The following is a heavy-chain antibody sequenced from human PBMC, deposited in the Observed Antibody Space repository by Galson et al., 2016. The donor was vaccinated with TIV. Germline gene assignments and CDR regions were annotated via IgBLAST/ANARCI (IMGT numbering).Heavy chain of an antibody. J-gene: IGHJ4*02. CDR3: ARGVDGFRY. Sequence: SVKVSCKASGYMFTGYHLHWARQAPGQGPEWMGRINPNSGDTDFAQKFQGRVTMTRDTSISTAYIELRRLTFADTAVYFCARGVDGFRYWGQGTLVTVSS. CDR1: GYMFTGYH. D-gene: IGHD5-24*01. CDR2: INPNSGDT. V-gene: IGHV1-2*06.